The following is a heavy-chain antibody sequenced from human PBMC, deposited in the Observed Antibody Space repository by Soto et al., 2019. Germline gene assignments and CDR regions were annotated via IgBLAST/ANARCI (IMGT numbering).Heavy chain of an antibody. Sequence: GGSLRLSCAASGFTFSSYAMHWVRQAPGKGLEWVAVISYDGSNKYYADSVKGRFTISRDNSKNTLYLQMNNLRAEDTAVYYCARDRGIQLWSYYYYYGMDVWGQGTTVTVSS. D-gene: IGHD5-18*01. J-gene: IGHJ6*02. CDR2: ISYDGSNK. V-gene: IGHV3-30-3*01. CDR3: ARDRGIQLWSYYYYYGMDV. CDR1: GFTFSSYA.